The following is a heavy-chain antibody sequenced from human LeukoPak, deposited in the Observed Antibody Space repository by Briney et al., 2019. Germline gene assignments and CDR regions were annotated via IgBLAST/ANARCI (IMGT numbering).Heavy chain of an antibody. D-gene: IGHD6-6*01. CDR2: FDPEDGET. CDR3: ARGSSSSPDY. J-gene: IGHJ4*02. V-gene: IGHV1-24*01. Sequence: ASVKVSCKASGGTFSSYAISWVRQAPGKGLEWMGGFDPEDGETIYAQKFQGRVTMTEDTSTDTAYMELSSLRSEDTAVYYCARGSSSSPDYWGQGTLVTVSS. CDR1: GGTFSSYA.